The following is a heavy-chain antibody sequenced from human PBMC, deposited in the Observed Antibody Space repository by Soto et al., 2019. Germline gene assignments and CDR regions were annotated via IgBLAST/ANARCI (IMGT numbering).Heavy chain of an antibody. V-gene: IGHV4-59*01. Sequence: PSETLSLTCTVSGGSISSYYWSWIRQPPGKGLEWIGYIYYSGSTNYNPSLKSRVTISVDTSKNQFSLKLSSVTAADTAVYYCARDDLRYFRLDPWGQGTLVTVSS. CDR2: IYYSGST. CDR3: ARDDLRYFRLDP. D-gene: IGHD3-9*01. CDR1: GGSISSYY. J-gene: IGHJ5*02.